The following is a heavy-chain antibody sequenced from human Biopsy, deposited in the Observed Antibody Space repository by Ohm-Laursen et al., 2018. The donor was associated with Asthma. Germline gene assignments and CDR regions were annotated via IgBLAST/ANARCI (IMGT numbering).Heavy chain of an antibody. J-gene: IGHJ4*02. CDR1: GFTFSSYS. D-gene: IGHD4/OR15-4a*01. CDR2: IATDGSNK. V-gene: IGHV3-64D*08. Sequence: SLRLSCSASGFTFSSYSMHWVRQAPGRGPEYVSSIATDGSNKFYAESVKGRFTVSRDNSKHTLYLHMTGLRADDTGVYYCVKDHSADYYYFDDWGQGAQVTVSS. CDR3: VKDHSADYYYFDD.